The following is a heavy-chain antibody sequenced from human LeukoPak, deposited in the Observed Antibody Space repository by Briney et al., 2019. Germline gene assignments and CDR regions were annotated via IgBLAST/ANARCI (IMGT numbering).Heavy chain of an antibody. CDR1: GGSISSGGYY. V-gene: IGHV4-31*03. D-gene: IGHD4-11*01. Sequence: SQTLSLTCTVSGGSISSGGYYWTWTRQHPGKGLEWIGYIYYSETTYYNPSLKTRVTISVDTSKTQFSLKLSSVAAADTAVYYCARDRGGSYSKGRFDHWGQGTLVTVSS. J-gene: IGHJ4*02. CDR3: ARDRGGSYSKGRFDH. CDR2: IYYSETT.